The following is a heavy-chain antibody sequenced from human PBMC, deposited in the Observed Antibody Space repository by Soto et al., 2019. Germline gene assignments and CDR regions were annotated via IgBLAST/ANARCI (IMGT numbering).Heavy chain of an antibody. Sequence: EVQLVESGGGLVQPGRSLRLSCAASGFTFDDYAMHWVRQAPGKGLEWVSGISWNSGSIGYADSVKGRFTISRDNAKNSMYLEMNRLRGEDTALYYCAKGGLLSTEGGGYWGQGTLVTVSS. V-gene: IGHV3-9*01. CDR1: GFTFDDYA. J-gene: IGHJ4*02. D-gene: IGHD2-15*01. CDR3: AKGGLLSTEGGGY. CDR2: ISWNSGSI.